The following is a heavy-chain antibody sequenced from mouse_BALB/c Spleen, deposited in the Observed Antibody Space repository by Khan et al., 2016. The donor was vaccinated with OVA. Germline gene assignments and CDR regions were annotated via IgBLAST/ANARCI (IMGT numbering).Heavy chain of an antibody. D-gene: IGHD1-1*01. CDR2: TNPTNGRT. Sequence: VQLQQSGAELVKAGASVKMSCKASGYTFTSYWMHWVKQRLGQGLEWFAETNPTNGRTYYTEKFKSKATLTVDKSSSTAYMLLSGPTFEDSAVYYGARMKKIVATYFDYWGQGTTLTGSS. V-gene: IGHV1S81*02. J-gene: IGHJ2*01. CDR1: GYTFTSYW. CDR3: ARMKKIVATYFDY.